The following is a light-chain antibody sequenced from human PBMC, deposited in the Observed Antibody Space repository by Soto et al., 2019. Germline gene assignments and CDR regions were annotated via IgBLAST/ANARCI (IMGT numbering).Light chain of an antibody. Sequence: DIQMTQSPSSLSASVGDRVTITCRAIQAIRNALAWFQQRPGKAPKRLLYATSTLQGGVPSRFSGSGSGTEFTLTISSLQPEDFAPYYCLQHNTYPWTFAQGTKVEV. J-gene: IGKJ1*01. CDR1: QAIRNA. CDR2: ATS. CDR3: LQHNTYPWT. V-gene: IGKV1-17*01.